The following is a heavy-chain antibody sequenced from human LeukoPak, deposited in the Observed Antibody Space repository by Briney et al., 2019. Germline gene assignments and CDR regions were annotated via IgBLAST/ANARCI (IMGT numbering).Heavy chain of an antibody. J-gene: IGHJ4*02. CDR1: GFTFTEYY. Sequence: ASVKVSCKASGFTFTEYYVHWVRQAPGQGLEWMGWINSNNGDTNYAQKFQGRVTMTRDTSISTAYMELRRLRSDDTAVYYCPRDLYTFDYWGQGALVTVSS. D-gene: IGHD4-11*01. CDR3: PRDLYTFDY. CDR2: INSNNGDT. V-gene: IGHV1-2*02.